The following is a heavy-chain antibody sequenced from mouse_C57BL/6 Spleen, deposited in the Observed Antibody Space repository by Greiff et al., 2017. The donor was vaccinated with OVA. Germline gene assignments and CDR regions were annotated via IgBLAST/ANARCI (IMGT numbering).Heavy chain of an antibody. D-gene: IGHD1-1*01. V-gene: IGHV1-53*01. CDR2: INPSNGGT. J-gene: IGHJ4*01. CDR1: GYTFTSYW. CDR3: ARSDYYYGSSFYYAMDY. Sequence: QVQLQQPGTELVKPGASVKLSCKASGYTFTSYWMHWVKQRPGQGLEWIGNINPSNGGTNYNEKFKSKATLTVDKSSSTAYMQLSSLTSEDSSVYYCARSDYYYGSSFYYAMDYWGQGTSVTVSS.